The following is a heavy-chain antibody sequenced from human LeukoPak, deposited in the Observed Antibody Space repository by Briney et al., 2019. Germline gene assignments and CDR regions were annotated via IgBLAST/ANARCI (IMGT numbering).Heavy chain of an antibody. Sequence: GGSLRLSCAASGFTFSSYAMSWVRQAPGKGLEWVSTITNSDGGGNTYYADSVKGRFTISRDNSKNTLYLQMNSLRAEDTAVYYCAKDAGGYYYVPEYFQHWGQGTLVTVSS. V-gene: IGHV3-23*01. D-gene: IGHD3-22*01. J-gene: IGHJ1*01. CDR3: AKDAGGYYYVPEYFQH. CDR2: ITNSDGGGNT. CDR1: GFTFSSYA.